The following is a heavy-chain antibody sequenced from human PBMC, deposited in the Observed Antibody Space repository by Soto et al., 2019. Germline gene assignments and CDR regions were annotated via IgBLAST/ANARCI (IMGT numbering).Heavy chain of an antibody. CDR1: GGTFSSYA. D-gene: IGHD3-10*01. CDR2: IIPIFGTA. J-gene: IGHJ6*02. Sequence: ASVKVSCKASGGTFSSYAISWVRQAPGQGLEWMGGIIPIFGTANYAQKFQGRVTITADESTSTAYMELSSLRSEDTAVYYCARSDYYGSGSYYFYNYYGMDVWGQGTTVTVSS. V-gene: IGHV1-69*13. CDR3: ARSDYYGSGSYYFYNYYGMDV.